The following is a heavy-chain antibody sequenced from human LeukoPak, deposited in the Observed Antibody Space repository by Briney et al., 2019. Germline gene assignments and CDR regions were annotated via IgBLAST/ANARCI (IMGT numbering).Heavy chain of an antibody. V-gene: IGHV1-69*04. CDR1: GGTFSSYA. Sequence: ASVKVSCKASGGTFSSYAISWVRQAPGQGLEWMGRIIPILGIANYAQKFQGRVTITADKSTSTAYMELSSLRSEDTAVYYCARVGKMAIICCWGQGTLVTVSS. CDR3: ARVGKMAIICC. J-gene: IGHJ4*02. CDR2: IIPILGIA. D-gene: IGHD5-24*01.